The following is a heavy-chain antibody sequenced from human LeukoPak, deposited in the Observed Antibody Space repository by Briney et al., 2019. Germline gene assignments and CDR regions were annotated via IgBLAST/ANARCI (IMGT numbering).Heavy chain of an antibody. V-gene: IGHV3-23*01. CDR3: ADNMVRGVPIP. CDR1: GFTFSNYA. Sequence: PGGSLRLSCAASGFTFSNYAMSWVRQAPGKGLEWVAGISPSGSNTYYADSVKGRFTISGDNSRNTLYVQMNSLRAEDTAVYYCADNMVRGVPIPWGQGTLVTVSS. D-gene: IGHD3-10*01. CDR2: ISPSGSNT. J-gene: IGHJ5*02.